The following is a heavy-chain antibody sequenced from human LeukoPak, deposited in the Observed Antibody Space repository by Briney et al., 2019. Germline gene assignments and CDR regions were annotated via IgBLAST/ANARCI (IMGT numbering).Heavy chain of an antibody. CDR3: ARRDGYSIFQH. CDR1: GFTFDDYA. Sequence: GGSLRLSCAASGFTFDDYAIHWVRQAPGKGLEWVSGISWNSGSIGYADSVKGRFTISRDNAKNSLYLQMNSLRAEDTALYYCARRDGYSIFQHWGQGTLVTVSS. V-gene: IGHV3-9*01. D-gene: IGHD5-24*01. CDR2: ISWNSGSI. J-gene: IGHJ1*01.